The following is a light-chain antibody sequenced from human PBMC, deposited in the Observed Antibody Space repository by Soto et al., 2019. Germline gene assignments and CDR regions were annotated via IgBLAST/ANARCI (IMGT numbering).Light chain of an antibody. J-gene: IGKJ1*01. CDR2: DAS. CDR1: QNVDDS. CDR3: QQYNIYTWT. V-gene: IGKV1-5*01. Sequence: DVQMTQSPSTVSASLGDRVTITCRASQNVDDSLAWYQQRPGKAPKLLIYDASMLQSGVPSRFSGSGSGTEFTRTISSLHPVDFATYYCQQYNIYTWTFGQGTTAEIK.